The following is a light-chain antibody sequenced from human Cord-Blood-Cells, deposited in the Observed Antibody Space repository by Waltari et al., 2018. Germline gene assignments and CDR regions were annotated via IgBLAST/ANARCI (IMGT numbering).Light chain of an antibody. J-gene: IGKJ4*01. Sequence: DTQMPQTPSSLSASLVDRVTITCRASQSISSYLNWYQQKPGKAPKLLIYAACSLQSGVPSRFSGSGSGTDFTLTISSLQPEDFATYYCQQSYSTPLTFGGGTKVEIK. CDR1: QSISSY. V-gene: IGKV1-39*01. CDR3: QQSYSTPLT. CDR2: AAC.